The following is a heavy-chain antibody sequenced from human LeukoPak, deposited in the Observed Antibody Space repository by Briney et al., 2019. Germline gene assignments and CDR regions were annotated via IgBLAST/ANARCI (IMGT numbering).Heavy chain of an antibody. CDR2: IYYSGST. J-gene: IGHJ4*02. Sequence: SETLSLTCTVSGGSISSYYWSWIRQPPGKGLEWIGYIYYSGSTNYNPSLKSRVTISVDTSKNQFSQKLSSVTAADTAVYYCARASSYSSGYYFDYWSQGTLVTVSS. V-gene: IGHV4-59*01. CDR1: GGSISSYY. D-gene: IGHD3-22*01. CDR3: ARASSYSSGYYFDY.